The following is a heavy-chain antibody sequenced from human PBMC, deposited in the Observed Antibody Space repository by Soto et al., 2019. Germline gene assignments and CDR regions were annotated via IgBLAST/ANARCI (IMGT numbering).Heavy chain of an antibody. CDR1: GFTFSNYA. J-gene: IGHJ4*02. Sequence: GGSLRLSCGASGFTFSNYAMNWVRQAPGKGLEWVSTISGRGGSTYYADSVKGRFTISRDNSKNILYLQMNSLRAEDTAVYYCAKATMTLVVIRLDSWGQGTLVTVSS. CDR3: AKATMTLVVIRLDS. CDR2: ISGRGGST. D-gene: IGHD3-22*01. V-gene: IGHV3-23*01.